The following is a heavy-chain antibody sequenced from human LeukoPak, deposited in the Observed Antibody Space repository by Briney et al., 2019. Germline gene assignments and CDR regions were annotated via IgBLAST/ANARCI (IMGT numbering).Heavy chain of an antibody. D-gene: IGHD2-15*01. Sequence: NTSETLSLTCTVSGGSISSYYWSWIRQPPGKGLEWIGYIYYSGSTNYNPSLKSRVTISVDTSKNQFSLKLSSVTAADTAVYYCATETPLYCSGGSCFPDAFDIWGQGTMVTVSS. CDR3: ATETPLYCSGGSCFPDAFDI. V-gene: IGHV4-59*01. CDR2: IYYSGST. J-gene: IGHJ3*02. CDR1: GGSISSYY.